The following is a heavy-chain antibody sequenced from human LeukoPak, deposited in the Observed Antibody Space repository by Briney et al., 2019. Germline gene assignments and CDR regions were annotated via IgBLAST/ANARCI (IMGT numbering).Heavy chain of an antibody. Sequence: SETLSLTCTVSGGSMSGYYWSWLRQPPGKGLEWIGYIHYSGTTNYNPSLKSRVTISLDTSRNQFSLKLRSVTTADTAVYYCARRRVYSGSGEFDFWGQGTLVTVSS. CDR2: IHYSGTT. CDR1: GGSMSGYY. J-gene: IGHJ4*02. V-gene: IGHV4-59*01. D-gene: IGHD5-12*01. CDR3: ARRRVYSGSGEFDF.